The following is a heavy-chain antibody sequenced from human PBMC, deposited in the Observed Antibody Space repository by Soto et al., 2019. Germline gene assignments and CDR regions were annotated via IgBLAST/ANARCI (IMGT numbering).Heavy chain of an antibody. CDR1: GYSFTSYW. V-gene: IGHV5-51*01. CDR3: ARGTRRAARPWAAAGTYYYYGMDV. Sequence: GESLKISCKGSGYSFTSYWIGWVRQMPGKGLEWMGIIYPGDSDTRYSPSFQGQVTISADKSISTAYLQWSSLKASDTATYYCARGTRRAARPWAAAGTYYYYGMDVWGQGTTVTVSS. D-gene: IGHD6-13*01. CDR2: IYPGDSDT. J-gene: IGHJ6*02.